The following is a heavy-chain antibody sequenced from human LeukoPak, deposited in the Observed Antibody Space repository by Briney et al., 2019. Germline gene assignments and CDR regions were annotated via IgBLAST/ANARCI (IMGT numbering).Heavy chain of an antibody. CDR1: GYTFTSYD. D-gene: IGHD2-2*01. V-gene: IGHV1-8*03. J-gene: IGHJ5*02. Sequence: GASVKVSCKASGYTFTSYDINWVRQATGQGLEWMGWMNPNSGNTGYAQKFQGRVTITRNTSISTAYMELSSLRSEDTAVYYCARDYRREVVVMLETGFDPWGQGTLVTVSS. CDR3: ARDYRREVVVMLETGFDP. CDR2: MNPNSGNT.